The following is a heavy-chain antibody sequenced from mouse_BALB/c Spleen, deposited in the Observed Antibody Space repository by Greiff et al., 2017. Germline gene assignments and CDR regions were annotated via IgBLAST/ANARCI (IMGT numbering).Heavy chain of an antibody. CDR1: GYSFTSYY. V-gene: IGHV1-66*01. CDR2: IFPGSGNT. CDR3: ARSPNSAMDY. J-gene: IGHJ4*01. Sequence: QVQLKQSGPELVKPGASVKISCKASGYSFTSYYIHWVKQRPGQGLEWIGWIFPGSGNTKYNEKFKGKATLTADTSSSTAYMQLSSLTSEDSAVYFCARSPNSAMDYWGQGTSVTVSS.